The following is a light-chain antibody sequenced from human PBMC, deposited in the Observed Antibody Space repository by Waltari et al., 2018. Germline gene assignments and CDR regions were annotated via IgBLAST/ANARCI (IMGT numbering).Light chain of an antibody. Sequence: EIVLTQSPGTLSLSPGERATVSCRASQSVSSSYLAWYQQKPGQAPRLLIYGASSGATGIPDRFSGSGSGTDFTLTISRLEPEDSAVYYCQQFGSSPLYTFGQGTKLEIK. CDR3: QQFGSSPLYT. V-gene: IGKV3-20*01. CDR2: GAS. J-gene: IGKJ2*01. CDR1: QSVSSSY.